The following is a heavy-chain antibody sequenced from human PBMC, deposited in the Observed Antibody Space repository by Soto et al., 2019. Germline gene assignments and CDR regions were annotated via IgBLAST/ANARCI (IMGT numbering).Heavy chain of an antibody. V-gene: IGHV5-10-1*01. D-gene: IGHD2-2*01. CDR3: AISPRGYCSSTSCRELGNYYGMDV. Sequence: GESLKISCKDSGYSFTSYWISWVCQMPGKGLEWMGRIDPSDSYTNYSPSFQGHVTISADKSISTAYLQWSSLKASDTAMYYCAISPRGYCSSTSCRELGNYYGMDVWGQGTTVTVSS. CDR2: IDPSDSYT. CDR1: GYSFTSYW. J-gene: IGHJ6*02.